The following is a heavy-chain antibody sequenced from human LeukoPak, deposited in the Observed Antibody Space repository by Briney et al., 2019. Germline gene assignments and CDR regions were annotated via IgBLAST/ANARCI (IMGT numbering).Heavy chain of an antibody. CDR2: IYPNGST. CDR1: GGSFSTYY. CDR3: ASGRDSWGALPKYYFDY. V-gene: IGHV4-4*07. D-gene: IGHD6-13*01. Sequence: PSETLSLTCTVSGGSFSTYYWSWIRQPAGKGLDWIGRIYPNGSTSYNPSLKSRLTMSLDTSKNQFSLKVSSVTAADTALYYCASGRDSWGALPKYYFDYWGQGTLVTVSS. J-gene: IGHJ4*02.